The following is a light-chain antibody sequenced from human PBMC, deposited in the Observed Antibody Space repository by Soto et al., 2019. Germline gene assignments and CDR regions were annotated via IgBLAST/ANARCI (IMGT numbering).Light chain of an antibody. CDR2: DAS. CDR1: QSVSSY. V-gene: IGKV3-11*01. J-gene: IGKJ5*01. CDR3: QQRSNWPPRIT. Sequence: EIVLTQSPATLSLSPGERATLSCRASQSVSSYLAWYQQKPGQAPRLLIYDASNRATGIPARFSGSGSGTDFPLTISSQKPEDFAVYYCQQRSNWPPRITFGQGTRLEIK.